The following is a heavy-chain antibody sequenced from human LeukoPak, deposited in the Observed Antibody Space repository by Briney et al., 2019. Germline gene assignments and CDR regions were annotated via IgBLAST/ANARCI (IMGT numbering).Heavy chain of an antibody. CDR2: ISGSGGST. J-gene: IGHJ4*02. CDR3: AKDSRETFIVVVPAAPLDY. CDR1: GFTFSSYG. D-gene: IGHD2-2*01. Sequence: GGSLRLSCAASGFTFSSYGMSWVRQAPGKGLEWVSAISGSGGSTYYADSVKGRFTISRDNSKNTLYLQMNSLRAEDTAVYYCAKDSRETFIVVVPAAPLDYWGQGTLVTVSS. V-gene: IGHV3-23*01.